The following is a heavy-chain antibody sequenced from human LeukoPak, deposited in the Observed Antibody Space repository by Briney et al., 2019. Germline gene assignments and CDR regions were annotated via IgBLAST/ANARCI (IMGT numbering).Heavy chain of an antibody. CDR1: GGTFSSYA. Sequence: ASVKVSCKASGGTFSSYAISWVRQAPGQGLEWMEGIIPIFGTANYAQKFQGRVTITADESTSTAYMELSSLRSEDTAVYYCASPVTLRHNWFDPWGQGTLVTVSS. CDR2: IIPIFGTA. CDR3: ASPVTLRHNWFDP. V-gene: IGHV1-69*13. D-gene: IGHD4-17*01. J-gene: IGHJ5*02.